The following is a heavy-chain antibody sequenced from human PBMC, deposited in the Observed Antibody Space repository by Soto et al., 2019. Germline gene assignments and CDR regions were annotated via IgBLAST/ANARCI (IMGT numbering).Heavy chain of an antibody. CDR1: GYTFTSYA. Sequence: QVQLVQSGAEVKKPGASVKVSCKASGYTFTSYAISWVRQAPGQGLEWMGRISAYNGNTNYAQKIHGRVTMTTDTSTSTVYMELRSLRSDDTAVYYCARDAPPADYWGQGTLVTVSS. V-gene: IGHV1-18*01. CDR3: ARDAPPADY. J-gene: IGHJ4*02. CDR2: ISAYNGNT.